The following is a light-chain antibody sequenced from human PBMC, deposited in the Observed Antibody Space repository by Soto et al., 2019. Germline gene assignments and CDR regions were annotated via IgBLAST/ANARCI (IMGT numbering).Light chain of an antibody. Sequence: EIVMTQSPATLSVSPGERATLSCRASQSVSSNLAWYQQKPGQAPRLLIYGATTRATGNPARFSGSGSGKVFTRTISSLQSEDVAVSYCQQYNNWPGTFGQGTKVEIK. CDR1: QSVSSN. CDR3: QQYNNWPGT. CDR2: GAT. J-gene: IGKJ1*01. V-gene: IGKV3-15*01.